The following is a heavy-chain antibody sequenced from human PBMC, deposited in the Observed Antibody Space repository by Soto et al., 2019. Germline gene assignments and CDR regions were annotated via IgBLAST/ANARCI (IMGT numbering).Heavy chain of an antibody. D-gene: IGHD2-21*01. CDR2: LDPEYGET. CDR1: GYTLSELS. Sequence: ASVKISCKVSGYTLSELSMHWVGQAPGKGLEWMGELDPEYGETIYAQKFQGRVTMTEYTSTDTAYMELSSLRYEDTAVYSSATGLPGYFYYGMDVWGQGTSVPAS. V-gene: IGHV1-24*01. CDR3: ATGLPGYFYYGMDV. J-gene: IGHJ6*02.